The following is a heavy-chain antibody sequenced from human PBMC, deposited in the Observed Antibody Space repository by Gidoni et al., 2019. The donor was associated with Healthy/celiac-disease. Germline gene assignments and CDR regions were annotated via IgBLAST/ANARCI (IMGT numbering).Heavy chain of an antibody. CDR2: ISSSSSYI. J-gene: IGHJ4*02. CDR1: GFTFSSYS. V-gene: IGHV3-21*01. CDR3: ASRIVGATNIDY. Sequence: EVQLVESGGGLVKPGGSLRLSFASSGFTFSSYSMNWVRQAAGTGLEWVSSISSSSSYIYYEESVKGRFTISRDNAKNSLYLQMNSLRAEDTAVYYCASRIVGATNIDYWGQGTLVTVSS. D-gene: IGHD1-26*01.